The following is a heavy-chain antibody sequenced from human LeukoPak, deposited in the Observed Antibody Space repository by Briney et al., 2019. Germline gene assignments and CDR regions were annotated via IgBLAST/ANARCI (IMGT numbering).Heavy chain of an antibody. D-gene: IGHD6-25*01. V-gene: IGHV3-23*01. CDR2: ISGGGGTT. CDR1: GFTFSNYA. CDR3: AKGRGAAAADGMDA. J-gene: IGHJ6*02. Sequence: PGGSLRLSCAASGFTFSNYAMSWVRQAPGKGLEWVSGISGGGGTTYYADSVKGRFTISRDNSKNTLYLQMNSLRAEDTAVYYCAKGRGAAAADGMDAWGQGTTVTVPS.